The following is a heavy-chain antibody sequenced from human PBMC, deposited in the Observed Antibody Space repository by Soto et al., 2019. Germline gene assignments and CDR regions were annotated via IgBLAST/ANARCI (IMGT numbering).Heavy chain of an antibody. D-gene: IGHD3-3*01. CDR3: ARGPTIFGVGVDAFDI. CDR1: GFTLSSYA. J-gene: IGHJ3*02. CDR2: ISGSGDFT. Sequence: EVQMLESGGGLVQPGGSLRLSCAASGFTLSSYALSWFRQAPGKGLEWVSGISGSGDFTFDADSVRGRFTIARDNSMNTLYLQMNSLRVEDTAVYYCARGPTIFGVGVDAFDIWGQGTMATVSS. V-gene: IGHV3-23*01.